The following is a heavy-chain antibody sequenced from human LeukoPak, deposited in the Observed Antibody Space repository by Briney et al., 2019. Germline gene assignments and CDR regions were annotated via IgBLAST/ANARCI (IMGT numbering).Heavy chain of an antibody. J-gene: IGHJ4*02. V-gene: IGHV3-23*01. CDR1: GITLSNYA. D-gene: IGHD3-22*01. CDR3: AKRGVVIRVILVGFHKEAYYFDS. CDR2: ISGSGGGT. Sequence: GGSLRLSCAVSGITLSNYAMSWVRQAPGKGLEWVAGISGSGGGTNYADSVKGRSTISRDNPKNTLYLQMNNLRADDTAVYFCAKRGVVIRVILVGFHKEAYYFDSWGQGALVTVSS.